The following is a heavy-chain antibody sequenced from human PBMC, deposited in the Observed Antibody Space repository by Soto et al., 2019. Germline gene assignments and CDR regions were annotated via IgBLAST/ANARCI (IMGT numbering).Heavy chain of an antibody. V-gene: IGHV3-9*01. J-gene: IGHJ6*03. CDR1: GFTFDDYA. D-gene: IGHD3-22*01. Sequence: EVQLVESGGGLVQPGRSLSLSCAASGFTFDDYAMHWVRQGPGKGLEWVSGISWNSGNIFYTDSVKGRFTISRDNAKNSLYLQMNSLSAEDRALYYCAKGGGYSTYYYMDAWGKGTTVTVSS. CDR2: ISWNSGNI. CDR3: AKGGGYSTYYYMDA.